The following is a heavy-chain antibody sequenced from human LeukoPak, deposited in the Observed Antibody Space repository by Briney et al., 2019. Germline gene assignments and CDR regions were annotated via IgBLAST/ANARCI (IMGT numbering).Heavy chain of an antibody. CDR2: IKEDGSEK. Sequence: PGGSLRLSCAASGFTFSSYWMGWVRQAPGKGLEWVANIKEDGSEKYYVDSVKGRFTISRDNAKNSLYLQMNSLRAEDTAVYYCARYCSSTSCYGMGFDYWGQGTLVTVSS. CDR1: GFTFSSYW. J-gene: IGHJ4*02. D-gene: IGHD2-2*01. V-gene: IGHV3-7*01. CDR3: ARYCSSTSCYGMGFDY.